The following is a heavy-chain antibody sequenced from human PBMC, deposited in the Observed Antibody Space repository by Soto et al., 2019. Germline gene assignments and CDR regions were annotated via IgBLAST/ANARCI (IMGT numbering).Heavy chain of an antibody. J-gene: IGHJ4*02. CDR1: GFTFSSYA. Sequence: EVQLLESGGGLVQPGGSLRLSCAASGFTFSSYAMSWVRQAPGKGLEWVSAISGSGGSTYYPDSLKGRFTISRDNSKNTLYLQMNSLRAEDTAVYYCAKDPGDYGYYFDYWGQGTLVTVSS. CDR2: ISGSGGST. V-gene: IGHV3-23*01. D-gene: IGHD4-17*01. CDR3: AKDPGDYGYYFDY.